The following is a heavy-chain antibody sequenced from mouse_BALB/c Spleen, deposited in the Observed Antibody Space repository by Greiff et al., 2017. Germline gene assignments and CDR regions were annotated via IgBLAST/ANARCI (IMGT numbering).Heavy chain of an antibody. J-gene: IGHJ4*01. CDR2: IWSGGST. CDR3: ARKRELYYAMDY. CDR1: GFSLTSYG. D-gene: IGHD1-3*01. Sequence: VKLVESGPGLVQPSQSLSITCTVSGFSLTSYGVHWVRQSPGKGLEWLGVIWSGGSTDYNAAFISRLSISKDNSKSQVFFKMNSLQANDTAIYYCARKRELYYAMDYWGQGTSVTVSS. V-gene: IGHV2-2*02.